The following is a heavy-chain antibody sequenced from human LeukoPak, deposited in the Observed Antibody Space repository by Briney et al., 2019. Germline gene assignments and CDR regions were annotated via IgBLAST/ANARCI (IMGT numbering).Heavy chain of an antibody. V-gene: IGHV1-24*01. Sequence: GASVKVSCKVSGYTLTELSMHWVRQAPGKGLEWMGGFDPEDGETIYAQKFQGRVTMTEDTSTDTAYMELSSLRSDDTAVYYCATAGYCSGGSCSYYFDYWGQGTLVTVSS. CDR1: GYTLTELS. D-gene: IGHD2-15*01. CDR3: ATAGYCSGGSCSYYFDY. J-gene: IGHJ4*02. CDR2: FDPEDGET.